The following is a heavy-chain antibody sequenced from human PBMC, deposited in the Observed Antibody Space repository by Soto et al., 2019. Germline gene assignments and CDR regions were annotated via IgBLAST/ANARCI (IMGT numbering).Heavy chain of an antibody. J-gene: IGHJ5*02. Sequence: EVQRLDSGGGLLQPGGSLRLSCAASGFTFSSYVMSWVRQAPGKGLEWVSGISGSGVSTYYADSVKGRFTISRANSKNTLYLQMNRLRAGDTAVYYWAKDPGPWGQGTLVTVSS. V-gene: IGHV3-23*01. CDR2: ISGSGVST. CDR3: AKDPGP. CDR1: GFTFSSYV.